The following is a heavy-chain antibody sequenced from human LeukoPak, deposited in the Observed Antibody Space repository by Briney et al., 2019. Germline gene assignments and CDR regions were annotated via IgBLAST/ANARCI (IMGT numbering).Heavy chain of an antibody. D-gene: IGHD2-2*01. J-gene: IGHJ4*02. V-gene: IGHV3-23*01. CDR1: GFTFSSYA. CDR2: ISGSGGST. Sequence: PGGSLRLSYAASGFTFSSYAMSWVRQAPGKELEWVSTISGSGGSTYYADSVRGRFTISRDNSKNTLYLQMNSLRAEDTAVYYCAKDPLGGDCSSTSCYVLRPFDFWGQGTLVTVSS. CDR3: AKDPLGGDCSSTSCYVLRPFDF.